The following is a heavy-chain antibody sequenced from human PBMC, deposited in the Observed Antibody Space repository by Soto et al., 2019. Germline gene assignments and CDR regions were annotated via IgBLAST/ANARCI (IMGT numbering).Heavy chain of an antibody. V-gene: IGHV4-61*08. J-gene: IGHJ5*02. Sequence: SATLSLTCTVSGGSISSGDYYWSWIRQPPGQGLEWIAYTSYTGNTNYNPSLQSRVTISLDTSKNQLSLKLTSMTAADTAVYYWARELHAGFTRYLGPWGQGT. CDR2: TSYTGNT. CDR3: ARELHAGFTRYLGP. D-gene: IGHD2-15*01. CDR1: GGSISSGDYY.